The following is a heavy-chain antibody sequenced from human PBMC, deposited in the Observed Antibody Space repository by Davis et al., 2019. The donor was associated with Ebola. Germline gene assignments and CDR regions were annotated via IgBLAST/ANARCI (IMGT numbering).Heavy chain of an antibody. CDR1: GGSINSGGKY. CDR3: ARTSYCSTTSCYNNWFDP. D-gene: IGHD2-2*02. CDR2: IHYSGRT. Sequence: MPSETLSLTCTVSGGSINSGGKYWNWIRQHPGKGLEWIGYIHYSGRTYYNPSLKSRVAISVDTSKNQFSLKLTSVTAADTAVYYCARTSYCSTTSCYNNWFDPWGQGTLVTVSS. V-gene: IGHV4-31*03. J-gene: IGHJ5*02.